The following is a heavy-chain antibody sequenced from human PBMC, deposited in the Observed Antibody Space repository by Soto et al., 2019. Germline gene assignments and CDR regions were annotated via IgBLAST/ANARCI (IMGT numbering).Heavy chain of an antibody. D-gene: IGHD3-10*01. CDR1: GGTFSSYT. CDR2: IIPILGIA. J-gene: IGHJ4*02. Sequence: GASVKVSCKASGGTFSSYTISWVRQAPGQGLEWMGRIIPILGIANYAQKFQGRVTITADKSTSTAYMELSSLRSEDTAVYYCARDPPKSYGSGKGDYWGQGTPVTVSS. CDR3: ARDPPKSYGSGKGDY. V-gene: IGHV1-69*04.